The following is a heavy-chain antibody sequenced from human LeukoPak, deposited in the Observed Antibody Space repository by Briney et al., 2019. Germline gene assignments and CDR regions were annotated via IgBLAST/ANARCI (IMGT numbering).Heavy chain of an antibody. J-gene: IGHJ4*02. CDR1: GDTLSGYW. CDR3: ARDHGVEGYGPGY. Sequence: GGSLRLSCVASGDTLSGYWMTWVRQAPGKGLEWVANIKKDGSEKYYVDSVKGRFTISRDNAKNSLYLQMNSLRAEDTAVYYCARDHGVEGYGPGYWGQGTLVTVSS. V-gene: IGHV3-7*03. D-gene: IGHD3-10*01. CDR2: IKKDGSEK.